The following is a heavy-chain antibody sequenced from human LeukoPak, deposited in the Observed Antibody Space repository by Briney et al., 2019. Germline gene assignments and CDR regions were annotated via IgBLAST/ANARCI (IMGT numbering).Heavy chain of an antibody. Sequence: ASVKVSCKVSGYTLTELSMHWVRQAPGKGLEWMGGFDPEDGETIYAQKFQGRVTMTEDTSTDTAYMELSSLRSEDTAVYYWATFIRTLLIVVVKFFQHWGQGTPVTVSS. CDR3: ATFIRTLLIVVVKFFQH. D-gene: IGHD3-22*01. CDR1: GYTLTELS. J-gene: IGHJ1*01. V-gene: IGHV1-24*01. CDR2: FDPEDGET.